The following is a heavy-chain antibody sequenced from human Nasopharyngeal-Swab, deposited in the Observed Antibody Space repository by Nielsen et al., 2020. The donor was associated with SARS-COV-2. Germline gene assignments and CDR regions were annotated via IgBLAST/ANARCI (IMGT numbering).Heavy chain of an antibody. J-gene: IGHJ4*02. CDR2: ISTTSGTI. D-gene: IGHD2/OR15-2a*01. CDR1: GFTFSSYN. V-gene: IGHV3-48*02. CDR3: ASAEYSGLGY. Sequence: GGSLRLSCAASGFTFSSYNMNWVRQTPGKGLEWVSYISTTSGTIYYADSVKGRFTISRDNAKNSLYLQMNSLRDEDTAVYYCASAEYSGLGYWGQGTLVTVSS.